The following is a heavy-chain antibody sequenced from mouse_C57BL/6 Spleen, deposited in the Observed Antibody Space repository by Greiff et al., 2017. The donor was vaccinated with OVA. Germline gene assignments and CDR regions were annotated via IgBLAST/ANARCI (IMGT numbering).Heavy chain of an antibody. V-gene: IGHV3-6*01. J-gene: IGHJ3*01. CDR1: GYSITSGYY. D-gene: IGHD1-1*01. Sequence: EVQLVESGPGLVKPSQSLSLTCSVTGYSITSGYYWNWIRQFPGNKLEWMGYISYDGSNNYNPSLKNRISITRDTSKNQFFLKLNSVTTEDTATYYCARESGGRGFAYWGQGTLVTVSA. CDR3: ARESGGRGFAY. CDR2: ISYDGSN.